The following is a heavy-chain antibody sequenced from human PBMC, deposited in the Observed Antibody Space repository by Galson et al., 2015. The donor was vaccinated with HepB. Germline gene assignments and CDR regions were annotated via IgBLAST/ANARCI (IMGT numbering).Heavy chain of an antibody. CDR3: ARRFDTVTTFDY. CDR2: ISSSSNYI. V-gene: IGHV3-11*03. J-gene: IGHJ4*02. CDR1: GFTFSDYY. D-gene: IGHD4-17*01. Sequence: SLRLSCAASGFTFSDYYMSWIRQAPGKGPEWVSYISSSSNYINYADSVKGRFTISRDDAKNSLYLQMSSLRAEDTAMYYCARRFDTVTTFDYWGQGTLVTVSS.